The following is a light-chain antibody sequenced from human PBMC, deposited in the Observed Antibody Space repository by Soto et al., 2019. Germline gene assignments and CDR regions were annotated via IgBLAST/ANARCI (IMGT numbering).Light chain of an antibody. V-gene: IGKV1-39*01. CDR2: AAS. CDR3: QQSYSTPT. Sequence: HMTPSTATLSAFPGDRVTITFRASQSISSYLNWYQQKPGKAPKLLIYAASSLQSGVPSRFSGSGSGTDFTLTISSLQPEDFATYYCQQSYSTPTFGQGTRLEIK. CDR1: QSISSY. J-gene: IGKJ5*01.